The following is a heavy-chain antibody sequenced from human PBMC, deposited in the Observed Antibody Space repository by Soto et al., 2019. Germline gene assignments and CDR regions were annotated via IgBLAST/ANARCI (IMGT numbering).Heavy chain of an antibody. CDR3: XXXDRXDXXXXXXARPGEYGIDI. D-gene: IGHD1-26*01. J-gene: IGHJ6*02. V-gene: IGHV3-30-3*01. CDR1: GFTFRNYA. CDR2: IAYDGSNA. Sequence: QVQLVESGGGVVQPGGSLRLSCAASGFTFRNYAMHWVRQAPGKGLECLAVIAYDGSNAFYRDSVKGRFTISRDNSKNTLYLHMNSLRXXXXXVXXXXXXDRXDXXXXXXARPGEYGIDIWGQGTTVTVSS.